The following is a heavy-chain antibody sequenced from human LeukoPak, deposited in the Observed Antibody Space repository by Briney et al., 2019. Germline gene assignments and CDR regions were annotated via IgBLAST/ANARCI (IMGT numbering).Heavy chain of an antibody. Sequence: PGGSLRLSCTASGFTFSSYGMHWVRQAPGTGLEWVAVISYNGNNKYYADSLKGRFTISRDNSKNTLYLQMSSLRPEDTAVYYCAKETGYSSGSGDYWGQGTPVTVSS. CDR1: GFTFSSYG. CDR2: ISYNGNNK. D-gene: IGHD6-19*01. V-gene: IGHV3-30*18. CDR3: AKETGYSSGSGDY. J-gene: IGHJ4*02.